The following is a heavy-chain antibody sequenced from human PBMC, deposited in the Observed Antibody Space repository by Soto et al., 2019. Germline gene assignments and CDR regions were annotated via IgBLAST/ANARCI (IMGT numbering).Heavy chain of an antibody. Sequence: QVQLQQWGAGLLKPSETLSLTCAVYGGSLSGYYWSWIRQPPGKGLEWIGEINHSGSTNYNPALKRRVTISVDTSKNQFSLKLSSVTAADTAVYYCARGGRGFLWSGDPSAFDIWGQGTLVTVSS. V-gene: IGHV4-34*01. CDR3: ARGGRGFLWSGDPSAFDI. CDR1: GGSLSGYY. J-gene: IGHJ3*02. D-gene: IGHD3-3*01. CDR2: INHSGST.